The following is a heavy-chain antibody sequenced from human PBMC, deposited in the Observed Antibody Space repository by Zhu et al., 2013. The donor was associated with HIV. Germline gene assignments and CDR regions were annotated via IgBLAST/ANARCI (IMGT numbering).Heavy chain of an antibody. Sequence: QVQLVQSGAEVKKPGSSVTVSCKASGGSFSNYAVSWVRQAPGQGLEWMGGFIPMFGTSSYPRRFQDRVTITADESTSTAYMELSSLRSDDTAVYYCARDFGIAAASXGSKGYWGQGTLVTVSS. J-gene: IGHJ4*02. CDR1: GGSFSNYA. D-gene: IGHD6-13*01. CDR2: FIPMFGTS. V-gene: IGHV1-69*01. CDR3: ARDFGIAAASXGSKGY.